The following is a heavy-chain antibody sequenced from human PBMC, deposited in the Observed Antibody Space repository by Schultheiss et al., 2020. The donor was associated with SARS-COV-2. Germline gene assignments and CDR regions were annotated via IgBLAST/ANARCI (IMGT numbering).Heavy chain of an antibody. CDR2: IWYDGSNK. Sequence: GGSLRLSCAASGFIFRSYGMHWVRQAPGKGLEWVAVIWYDGSNKYYADSVKGRFTISRDNSKNTLYLQMNSLRAEDTAVYYCARDSRYWDGGPDAFDIWGQGTMVTVSS. V-gene: IGHV3-33*08. D-gene: IGHD4-23*01. J-gene: IGHJ3*02. CDR1: GFIFRSYG. CDR3: ARDSRYWDGGPDAFDI.